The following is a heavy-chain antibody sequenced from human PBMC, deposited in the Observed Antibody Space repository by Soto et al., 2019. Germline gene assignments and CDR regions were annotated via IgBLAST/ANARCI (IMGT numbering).Heavy chain of an antibody. V-gene: IGHV1-46*01. D-gene: IGHD3-22*01. CDR2: INPSGGST. CDR1: GYTFTSYY. Sequence: ASAKVSCKEXGYTFTSYYMHLLRHSQGQWLECMVIINPSGGSTSYAQKFQGRVTMTRDTSTSTVYMELSSLRSEDTAVYYCARGYYYDSSGYRTYGPWFDTWGQGTLVTVSS. J-gene: IGHJ5*02. CDR3: ARGYYYDSSGYRTYGPWFDT.